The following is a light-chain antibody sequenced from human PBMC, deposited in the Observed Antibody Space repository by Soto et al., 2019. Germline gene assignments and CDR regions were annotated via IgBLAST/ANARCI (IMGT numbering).Light chain of an antibody. V-gene: IGKV3-11*01. CDR1: QSISIY. Sequence: EIVLTQSPATLSLSPGERATLSCRASQSISIYLAWYQQKPGQAPRLLIYDVFNRATGIPARFSGSGSGTDFTLTISSLEPEDFAVYYCQQRSNWPPEITFGQGTRLVIK. J-gene: IGKJ5*01. CDR2: DVF. CDR3: QQRSNWPPEIT.